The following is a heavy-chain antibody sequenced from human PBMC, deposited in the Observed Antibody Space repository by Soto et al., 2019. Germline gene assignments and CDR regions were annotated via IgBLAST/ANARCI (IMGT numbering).Heavy chain of an antibody. J-gene: IGHJ6*02. CDR3: ARGHSTDCSNGVCSFFYNHDMDV. CDR2: INPKSGGT. CDR1: GYSFTDYH. D-gene: IGHD2-8*01. Sequence: ASVKVSCKASGYSFTDYHIHWVRQAPGQGLEWLGRINPKSGGTSTAQKFQGWVTMTRDRSISTVYMELTRLRSDDTAVYFCARGHSTDCSNGVCSFFYNHDMDVWGQGTTVTVSS. V-gene: IGHV1-2*04.